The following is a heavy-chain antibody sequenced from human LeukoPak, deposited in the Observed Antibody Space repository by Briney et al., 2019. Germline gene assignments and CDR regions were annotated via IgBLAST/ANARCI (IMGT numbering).Heavy chain of an antibody. CDR1: GFSFSRYW. Sequence: EGSLRLSCAASGFSFSRYWMHWVRQAPGKGLVWVSRMNSDGSSTNYADSVKGRFTISRDNAKNILYLQMNSLRAEDTAVYHCATGHYYDSSGYYPLPDAFDIWGQGTMVTVSS. J-gene: IGHJ3*02. CDR2: MNSDGSST. CDR3: ATGHYYDSSGYYPLPDAFDI. V-gene: IGHV3-74*01. D-gene: IGHD3-22*01.